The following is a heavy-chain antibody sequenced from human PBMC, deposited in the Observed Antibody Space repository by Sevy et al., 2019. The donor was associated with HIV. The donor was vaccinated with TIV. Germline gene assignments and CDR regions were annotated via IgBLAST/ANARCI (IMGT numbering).Heavy chain of an antibody. Sequence: GGSLRLSCAASGFTFNKFAMSWVRQAPGKGLEWVSAISRKSLGTYYADPVKGRFSISRDDSKNMVYLQMSSLRGDDTAVYYCAKEGNNSPDKFDSWGQGTLVTVSS. J-gene: IGHJ4*02. V-gene: IGHV3-23*01. D-gene: IGHD1-1*01. CDR2: ISRKSLGT. CDR1: GFTFNKFA. CDR3: AKEGNNSPDKFDS.